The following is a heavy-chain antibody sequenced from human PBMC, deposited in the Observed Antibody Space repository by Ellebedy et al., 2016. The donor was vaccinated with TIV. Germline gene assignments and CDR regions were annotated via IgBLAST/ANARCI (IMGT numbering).Heavy chain of an antibody. V-gene: IGHV3-7*01. CDR1: GFSFRSYW. CDR3: ARRGSYGDYAVQINSWLDT. CDR2: IYQDGSEK. Sequence: PGGSLRLSCAASGFSFRSYWMSWVRQAPGKGLEWVANIYQDGSEKYYVDSVEGRFTISRDNANNILYLQMKSLRAEDTAVYYCARRGSYGDYAVQINSWLDTWGRGTLVAVSS. D-gene: IGHD4-17*01. J-gene: IGHJ5*02.